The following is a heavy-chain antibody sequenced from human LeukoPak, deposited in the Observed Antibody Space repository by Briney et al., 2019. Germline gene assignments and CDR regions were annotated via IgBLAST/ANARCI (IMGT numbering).Heavy chain of an antibody. CDR3: AKSRDLWFGEFDY. Sequence: PGGSLRLSCAASGITFSSYAMSWVRQAPGKGLEWVSAISGSGGSTYYADSVKGRFTISRDNSKNTLYLQMNSLRAEDTAVYYCAKSRDLWFGEFDYWGQGTLVTVSS. D-gene: IGHD3-10*01. J-gene: IGHJ4*02. CDR1: GITFSSYA. CDR2: ISGSGGST. V-gene: IGHV3-23*01.